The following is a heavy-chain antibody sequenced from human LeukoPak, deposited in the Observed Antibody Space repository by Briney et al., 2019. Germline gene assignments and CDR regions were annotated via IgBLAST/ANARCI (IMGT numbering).Heavy chain of an antibody. Sequence: GGSLRLSCAASGFTLSSYAMSWVRQAPGKGLEWVSAISGSGGSTYYADSVKGRFTISRDNSKNTLYLQMNSLRAEDTAVYYCAKVGEYQLLLYAFDMWGQGTMVTVSS. CDR2: ISGSGGST. D-gene: IGHD2-2*01. CDR1: GFTLSSYA. CDR3: AKVGEYQLLLYAFDM. J-gene: IGHJ3*02. V-gene: IGHV3-23*01.